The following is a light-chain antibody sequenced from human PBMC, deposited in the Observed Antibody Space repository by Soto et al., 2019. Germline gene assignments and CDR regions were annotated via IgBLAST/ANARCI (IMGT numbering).Light chain of an antibody. V-gene: IGLV1-47*01. CDR2: RGN. J-gene: IGLJ1*01. CDR1: SSNIGRDY. CDR3: VAWDDSLSGYV. Sequence: QSVRNRPPSVSGTAGQRVKISCSGSSSNIGRDYVYWYQQFPGTAPKLLIYRGNQRPSGVPDRFSGSKSGTSASLAISGLRSDDESDYYCVAWDDSLSGYVFGTETKFNVL.